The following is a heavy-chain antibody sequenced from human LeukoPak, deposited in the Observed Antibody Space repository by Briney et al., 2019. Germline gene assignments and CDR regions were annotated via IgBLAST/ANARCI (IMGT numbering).Heavy chain of an antibody. CDR3: ARDLIAAASSAGYFQH. J-gene: IGHJ1*01. D-gene: IGHD6-13*01. V-gene: IGHV1-69*04. CDR1: GGTFSSYA. Sequence: ASVKVSCKASGGTFSSYAISWVRQAPGQGLEWMGRIIPILDIANYAQKFQGRVTITVDKSTSTAYMELSSLRSEDTAVYYCARDLIAAASSAGYFQHWGQGTLVTVSS. CDR2: IIPILDIA.